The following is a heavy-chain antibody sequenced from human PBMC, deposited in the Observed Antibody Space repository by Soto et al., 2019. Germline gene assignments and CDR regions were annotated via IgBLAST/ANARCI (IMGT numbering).Heavy chain of an antibody. Sequence: SETLSLTCTVSGDSMDSFYWNWIRQPPGKGLEWIGNIYCTGSTNYNPSLESRVSISIDTSKNQFSLQVSSVTAADTAIYYCARDATLRHWGHGTLVTVSS. J-gene: IGHJ4*01. V-gene: IGHV4-59*01. D-gene: IGHD2-15*01. CDR2: IYCTGST. CDR1: GDSMDSFY. CDR3: ARDATLRH.